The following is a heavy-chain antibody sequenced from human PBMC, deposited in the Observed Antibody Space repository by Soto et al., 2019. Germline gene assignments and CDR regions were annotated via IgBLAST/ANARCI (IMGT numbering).Heavy chain of an antibody. Sequence: GESVKISCKGSAYSFNSYWIGWVRQMPGKGLEWIGIIYPSDSDRRYSPSFHGHVTISADKSITTAYLQWSSLKASDTARYYCARQGHDSSAASYHYYNDMEVCEQGTTV. J-gene: IGHJ6*01. CDR1: AYSFNSYW. V-gene: IGHV5-51*01. CDR2: IYPSDSDR. CDR3: ARQGHDSSAASYHYYNDMEV. D-gene: IGHD3-22*01.